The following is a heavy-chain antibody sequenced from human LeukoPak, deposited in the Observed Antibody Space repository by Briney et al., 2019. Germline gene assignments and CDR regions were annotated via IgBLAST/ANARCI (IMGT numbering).Heavy chain of an antibody. CDR3: ARDVFRWLDDPEYFQH. Sequence: SETLSLTCTVSGGSISSYYWSWIRQPAGKGLEWIGRIYTSGSTNYDPSLKSRVTMSVDTSKNQFSLKLSSVTAADTAVYYCARDVFRWLDDPEYFQHWGQGTLVTVSS. CDR2: IYTSGST. D-gene: IGHD6-19*01. V-gene: IGHV4-4*07. CDR1: GGSISSYY. J-gene: IGHJ1*01.